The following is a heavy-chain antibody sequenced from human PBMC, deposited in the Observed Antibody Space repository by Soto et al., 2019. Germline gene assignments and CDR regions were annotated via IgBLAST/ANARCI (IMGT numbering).Heavy chain of an antibody. Sequence: SVKVSCKASGGTFSSYTISWVRQAPGQGLEWMGRIIPILGIANYAQKFQGRVTITADKSTSTAYMELSSLRSEDTAVYYCAGDPGYSSGWYDAFFDYWGQGTLVTVSS. CDR3: AGDPGYSSGWYDAFFDY. D-gene: IGHD6-19*01. V-gene: IGHV1-69*02. CDR1: GGTFSSYT. CDR2: IIPILGIA. J-gene: IGHJ4*02.